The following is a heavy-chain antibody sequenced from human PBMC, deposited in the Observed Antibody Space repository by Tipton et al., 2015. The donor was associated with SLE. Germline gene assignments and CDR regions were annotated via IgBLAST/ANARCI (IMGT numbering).Heavy chain of an antibody. D-gene: IGHD1-1*01. CDR3: ARERKGTDAFDI. J-gene: IGHJ3*02. CDR2: IYYSGST. V-gene: IGHV4-59*11. CDR1: GGSISSHY. Sequence: TLSLTCTVSGGSISSHYWSWIRQPPGKGLEWIGYIYYSGSTHYNPSLKSRVTISVDTSKNQFSLKLSSVTAADTAVYYCARERKGTDAFDIWGQGTMVTVSS.